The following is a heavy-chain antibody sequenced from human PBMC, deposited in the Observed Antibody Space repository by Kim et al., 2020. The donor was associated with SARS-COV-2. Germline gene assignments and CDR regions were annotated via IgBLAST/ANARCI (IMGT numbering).Heavy chain of an antibody. J-gene: IGHJ4*02. CDR3: ARVGYYYDSSAYRQYYFDY. V-gene: IGHV3-11*06. D-gene: IGHD3-22*01. Sequence: KGRFTISRDNAKNCLYLKMNSLRAEDTAVYYCARVGYYYDSSAYRQYYFDYWGQGTLVTVSS.